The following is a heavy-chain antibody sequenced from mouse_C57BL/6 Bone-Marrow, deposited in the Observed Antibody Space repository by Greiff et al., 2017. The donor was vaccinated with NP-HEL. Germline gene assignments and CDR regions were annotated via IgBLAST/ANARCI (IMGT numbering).Heavy chain of an antibody. CDR1: GFTFSDYG. CDR3: ARQGSSYVFYAMDY. Sequence: EVKVVESGGGLVQPGGSLKLSCAASGFTFSDYGMAWVRQAPRKGPEWVAFISNLAYSIYYADTVTGRFTISRENAKNTLYLEMSSLRSEDTAMYYCARQGSSYVFYAMDYWGQGTSVTVSS. V-gene: IGHV5-15*01. CDR2: ISNLAYSI. J-gene: IGHJ4*01. D-gene: IGHD1-1*01.